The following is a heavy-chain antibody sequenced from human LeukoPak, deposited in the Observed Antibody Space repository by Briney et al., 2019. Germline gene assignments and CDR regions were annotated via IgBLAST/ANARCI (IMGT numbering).Heavy chain of an antibody. CDR1: GGSISSYY. V-gene: IGHV4-59*01. Sequence: PSETLSLTCTVSGGSISSYYWTWIRQPPGKGLEWIGYIYYSGSTNYNPSLKSRVTISVDTSKNQSSLKLTSVTAADTAVYYCARGVNSGYFDYCGQGTLVTVSS. CDR2: IYYSGST. J-gene: IGHJ4*02. CDR3: ARGVNSGYFDY. D-gene: IGHD1-26*01.